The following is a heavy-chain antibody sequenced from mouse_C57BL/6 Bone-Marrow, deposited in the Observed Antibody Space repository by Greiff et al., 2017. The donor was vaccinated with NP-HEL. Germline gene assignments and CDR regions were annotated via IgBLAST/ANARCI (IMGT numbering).Heavy chain of an antibody. Sequence: QVQLQQPGAELVMPGASVKLSCKASGYTFTSYWMHLVKQRPGQGLEWIGEIDPSDSYTNYNQKFKGKSTLTVDKSSSTAYMQLSSLTSEDSAVYYCARSGPWFAYWGQGTLVTVSA. CDR1: GYTFTSYW. V-gene: IGHV1-69*01. J-gene: IGHJ3*01. CDR2: IDPSDSYT. CDR3: ARSGPWFAY.